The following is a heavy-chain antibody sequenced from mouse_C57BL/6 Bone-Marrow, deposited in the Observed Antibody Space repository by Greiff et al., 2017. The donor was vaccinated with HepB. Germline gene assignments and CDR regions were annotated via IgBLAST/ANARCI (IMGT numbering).Heavy chain of an antibody. CDR2: ISYDGSN. D-gene: IGHD3-2*02. CDR1: GYSITSGYY. Sequence: ESEPGLVKPSQSLSLTCSVPGYSITSGYYWNWIRQFPGNKLEWMGYISYDGSNNYNPSLKNRISITRDTSKNQFFLKLNSVTTEDTATYYCARGGQLRLPRGYAMDYWGQGTSVTVSS. V-gene: IGHV3-6*01. J-gene: IGHJ4*01. CDR3: ARGGQLRLPRGYAMDY.